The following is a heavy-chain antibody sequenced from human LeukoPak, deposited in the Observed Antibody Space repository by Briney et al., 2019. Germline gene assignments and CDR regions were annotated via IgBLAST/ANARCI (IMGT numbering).Heavy chain of an antibody. V-gene: IGHV1-8*03. CDR2: MNPNSGNT. J-gene: IGHJ4*02. D-gene: IGHD6-19*01. CDR1: GYTFTSYD. CDR3: ARRLSLSSGWYYFDY. Sequence: GASVKVSCKASGYTFTSYDINWVRQATGQGLEWMGWMNPNSGNTGYAQKFQGRVTITRNTSISTAYMELSSLRSEDTAVYYCARRLSLSSGWYYFDYWGQGTLVTVSS.